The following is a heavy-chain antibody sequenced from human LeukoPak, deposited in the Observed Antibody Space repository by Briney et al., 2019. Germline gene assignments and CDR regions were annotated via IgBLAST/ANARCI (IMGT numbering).Heavy chain of an antibody. Sequence: GGSLRPSCATSGFTFRGFEMTWVRQAPGKGLEGVSYISSTGNTIYYADSVKGRFTISRDNAKSSLYLRMNSLRAEDTAVYYCARDSSGNFIPDYFDYWGQGTLVTVSS. V-gene: IGHV3-48*03. CDR2: ISSTGNTI. D-gene: IGHD3-10*01. CDR3: ARDSSGNFIPDYFDY. J-gene: IGHJ4*02. CDR1: GFTFRGFE.